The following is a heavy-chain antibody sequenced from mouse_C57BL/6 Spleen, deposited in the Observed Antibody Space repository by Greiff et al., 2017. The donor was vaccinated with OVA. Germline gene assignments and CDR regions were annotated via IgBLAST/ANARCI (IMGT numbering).Heavy chain of an antibody. CDR3: ATDYGYDRAMDY. CDR1: GYTFTDYY. J-gene: IGHJ4*01. Sequence: QVQLKQSGAELVRPGASVKLSCKASGYTFTDYYINWVKQRPGQGLEWIARIYPGSGNTYYNEKFKGKATLTAEKSSSTAYMQLSSLTSEDSAVYFCATDYGYDRAMDYWGQGTSVTVSS. D-gene: IGHD2-2*01. CDR2: IYPGSGNT. V-gene: IGHV1-76*01.